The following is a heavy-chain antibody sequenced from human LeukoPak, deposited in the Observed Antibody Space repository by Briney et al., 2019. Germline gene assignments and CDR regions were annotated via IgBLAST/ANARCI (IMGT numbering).Heavy chain of an antibody. Sequence: SETLSLTCTVSGYSISSGYYWGWIRQPPGKGLEWIGNVYHSGSTYYNPSLKSRVTISVDTSKNQFSLKLSSVTAADTALYYCARAPSLTHFDFWGQGTLVTVSS. CDR2: VYHSGST. V-gene: IGHV4-38-2*02. D-gene: IGHD1-14*01. CDR1: GYSISSGYY. CDR3: ARAPSLTHFDF. J-gene: IGHJ4*02.